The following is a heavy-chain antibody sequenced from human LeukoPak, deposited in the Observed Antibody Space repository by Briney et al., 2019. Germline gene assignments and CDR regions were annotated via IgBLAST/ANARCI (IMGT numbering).Heavy chain of an antibody. V-gene: IGHV3-7*01. D-gene: IGHD1-14*01. CDR3: ARDSFETDIVY. J-gene: IGHJ4*02. CDR2: IKEDGSEK. CDR1: GFTFSTYW. Sequence: PGGSLRLSCAVSGFTFSTYWMSWVRQAPGKGLEWVGNIKEDGSEKYYVDSMKGRFTISRDNAKNSLYLQMNSLRVEDTPVFHGARDSFETDIVYSGQGTLVTVSS.